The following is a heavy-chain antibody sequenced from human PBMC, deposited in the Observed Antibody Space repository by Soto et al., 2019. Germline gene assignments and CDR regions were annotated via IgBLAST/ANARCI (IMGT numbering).Heavy chain of an antibody. J-gene: IGHJ5*02. V-gene: IGHV3-33*01. CDR1: GFTFSSHG. CDR2: IWYDGSNR. Sequence: GGSLRLSCAASGFTFSSHGMHWVRQAPGKGLEWVAVIWYDGSNRNYADSVKGRFTISRDNSKNMVFLQMNSLRVEDTAVYYCAAGDCSGGACFSLDPWGQGTMVTVSS. CDR3: AAGDCSGGACFSLDP. D-gene: IGHD2-15*01.